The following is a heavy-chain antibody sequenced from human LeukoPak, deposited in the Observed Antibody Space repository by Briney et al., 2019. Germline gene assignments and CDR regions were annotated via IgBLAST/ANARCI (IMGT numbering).Heavy chain of an antibody. CDR1: GYSFSSQW. CDR2: IYPDDSDT. V-gene: IGHV5-51*01. Sequence: KCGESLKISCKASGYSFSSQWIGWVRQMPGKGLEWMGIIYPDDSDTRYSPSFQGQVTISADKSINTAYLQWTSLKASDTAMYYCARHDDITQYSYDPMFDYWGQGTLVTVSS. J-gene: IGHJ4*02. D-gene: IGHD5-18*01. CDR3: ARHDDITQYSYDPMFDY.